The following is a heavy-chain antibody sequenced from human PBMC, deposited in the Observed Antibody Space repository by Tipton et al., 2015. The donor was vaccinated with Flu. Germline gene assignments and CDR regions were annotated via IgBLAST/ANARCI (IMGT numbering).Heavy chain of an antibody. D-gene: IGHD2-15*01. CDR2: IYYSGST. CDR1: GGSISSSSYY. V-gene: IGHV4-39*07. CDR3: AVGDCSGGSCYSRRRPFDY. J-gene: IGHJ4*02. Sequence: LRLSCTVSGGSISSSSYYWGWIRQPPGKGLEWIGSIYYSGSTYYNPSLKSRVTISVDTSKNQFSLKLSSVTAADTAVYYCAVGDCSGGSCYSRRRPFDYWGQGTLVTVSS.